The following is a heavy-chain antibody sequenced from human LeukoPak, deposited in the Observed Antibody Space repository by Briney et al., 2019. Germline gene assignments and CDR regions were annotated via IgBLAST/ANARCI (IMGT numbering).Heavy chain of an antibody. Sequence: GGSLRLSCAASGFTFSTYAMHWVRQAPGKGLESVSAISPNGGTTYYANSVKGRFTISRDNSKNTLYLQVGSLRPEDMAVYYCAREDNWNYYAFDIWGQGTMVTVSS. CDR3: AREDNWNYYAFDI. CDR1: GFTFSTYA. CDR2: ISPNGGTT. V-gene: IGHV3-64*01. J-gene: IGHJ3*02. D-gene: IGHD1-7*01.